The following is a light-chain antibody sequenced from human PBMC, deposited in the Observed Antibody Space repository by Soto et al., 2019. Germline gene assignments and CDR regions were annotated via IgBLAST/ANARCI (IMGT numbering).Light chain of an antibody. CDR2: GVT. J-gene: IGLJ1*01. Sequence: QAASVSGSPGQSITISCTGSSSDIGAFNYVAWYQQHPGKAPKLIIHGVTNRPSGVSSRSSGSKSDYTASLTISGLQAEDEADYYCSSYTTAFFYVFGTGTKLTVL. CDR3: SSYTTAFFYV. CDR1: SSDIGAFNY. V-gene: IGLV2-14*01.